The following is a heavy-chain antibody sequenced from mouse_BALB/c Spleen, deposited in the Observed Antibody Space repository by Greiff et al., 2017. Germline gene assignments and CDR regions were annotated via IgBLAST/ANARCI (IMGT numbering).Heavy chain of an antibody. Sequence: EVKLVESGGGLVQPGGSLRLSCATSGFTFTDYYMSWVRQPPGKALEWLGFIRNKANGYTTEYSASVKGRFTISRDNSQSILYLQMNTLRAEDSATYYCARDRDYGNRGYFDYWGQGTTLTVSS. CDR3: ARDRDYGNRGYFDY. D-gene: IGHD2-1*01. J-gene: IGHJ2*01. V-gene: IGHV7-3*02. CDR1: GFTFTDYY. CDR2: IRNKANGYTT.